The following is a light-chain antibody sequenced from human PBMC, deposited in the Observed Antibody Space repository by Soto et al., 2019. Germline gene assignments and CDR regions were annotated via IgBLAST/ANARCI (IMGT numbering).Light chain of an antibody. CDR2: DNN. J-gene: IGLJ1*01. CDR1: SSNIGYNS. V-gene: IGLV1-51*01. Sequence: QSVLTQPPSVSAAPGQKVTISCSGSSSNIGYNSVSWYQQLPGTAPKLLIYDNNKRSSGIPDRFSASKSGTSATLGITGLQTGDEAEYFCGTWDSSLPAAVFGTGTKLTVL. CDR3: GTWDSSLPAAV.